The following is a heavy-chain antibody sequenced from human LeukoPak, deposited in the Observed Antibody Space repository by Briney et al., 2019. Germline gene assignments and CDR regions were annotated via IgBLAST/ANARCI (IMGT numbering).Heavy chain of an antibody. J-gene: IGHJ5*02. D-gene: IGHD3-9*01. Sequence: ASVKVSCKASGYTFTSYDINWVRQATGQGLEWMGWMNPNSGNTGYAQKFQGRVTMTRNTSISTAYMELSSLRSEDTAVYYCARGPPLRYFDWPWGPWGQGTLVTVSS. CDR1: GYTFTSYD. CDR2: MNPNSGNT. CDR3: ARGPPLRYFDWPWGP. V-gene: IGHV1-8*01.